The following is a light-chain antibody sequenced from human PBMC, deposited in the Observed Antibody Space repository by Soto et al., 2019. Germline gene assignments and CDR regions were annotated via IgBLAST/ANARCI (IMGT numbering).Light chain of an antibody. CDR3: QTWGTGIWV. Sequence: QPVLTQSPSASASLGPSVKLTCTLSSGHSSYAIAWHQQQPEKGPRYLMKLNSDGSHSKGDGIPDRFSGSSSGAERYLTISSLQSEDEADYYCQTWGTGIWVFGGGTQLTVL. V-gene: IGLV4-69*01. CDR2: LNSDGSH. J-gene: IGLJ3*02. CDR1: SGHSSYA.